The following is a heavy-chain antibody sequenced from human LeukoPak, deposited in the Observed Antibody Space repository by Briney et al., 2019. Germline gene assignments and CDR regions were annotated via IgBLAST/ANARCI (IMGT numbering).Heavy chain of an antibody. CDR3: ASYLRGYMDV. D-gene: IGHD3-10*01. CDR2: ISSSSSYI. J-gene: IGHJ6*03. Sequence: GGSLRLSCAASGFTFSSYSMNWVRQARGKGLEWVSSISSSSSYIYYADSVKGRFTITRDNAKNSLYLQMNSLRAEDTAVYYCASYLRGYMDVRGKGTTVTVSS. V-gene: IGHV3-21*01. CDR1: GFTFSSYS.